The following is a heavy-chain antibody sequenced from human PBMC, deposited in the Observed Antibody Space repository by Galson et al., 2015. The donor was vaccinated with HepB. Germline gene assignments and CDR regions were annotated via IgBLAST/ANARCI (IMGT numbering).Heavy chain of an antibody. CDR3: AHTGNCSSTSCRTYYFDY. CDR2: IYWDDDK. Sequence: PALVKPTQTLTLTCTFSGFSLSTSGVGVGWIRQPPGKALEWLALIYWDDDKRYSPSLKSRLTITKDTSKNQVVLTMTNMDPVDTATYYCAHTGNCSSTSCRTYYFDYWGQGTLVTVSS. D-gene: IGHD2-2*01. CDR1: GFSLSTSGVG. V-gene: IGHV2-5*02. J-gene: IGHJ4*02.